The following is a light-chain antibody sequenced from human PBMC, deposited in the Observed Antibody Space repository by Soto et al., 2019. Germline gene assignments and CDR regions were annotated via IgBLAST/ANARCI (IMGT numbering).Light chain of an antibody. CDR2: EVS. Sequence: QSALTQPASVSGSPGQSITISCSGTSSDVGGYNYVSWYQQHPGKVPKLMIYEVSNRPSGVSNRFSGSKSGNTASLTISGLQAEDDSDYYCSSYTSRSTVVFVGGTKLTVL. CDR3: SSYTSRSTVV. V-gene: IGLV2-14*01. J-gene: IGLJ2*01. CDR1: SSDVGGYNY.